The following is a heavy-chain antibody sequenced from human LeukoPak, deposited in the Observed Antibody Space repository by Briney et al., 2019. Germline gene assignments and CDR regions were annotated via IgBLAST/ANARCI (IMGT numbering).Heavy chain of an antibody. D-gene: IGHD3-22*01. CDR1: GYTFTGYY. Sequence: GASVKVSCKASGYTFTGYYMHWVRQAPGQGLEWMGWINPNSGGTNYAQKFQGRVTMTRDTSISTAYMELSRLRSDDTAVYYCARDWSDYYDSSGYYYYYYYMDVRGKGTTVTVSS. CDR3: ARDWSDYYDSSGYYYYYYYMDV. CDR2: INPNSGGT. J-gene: IGHJ6*03. V-gene: IGHV1-2*02.